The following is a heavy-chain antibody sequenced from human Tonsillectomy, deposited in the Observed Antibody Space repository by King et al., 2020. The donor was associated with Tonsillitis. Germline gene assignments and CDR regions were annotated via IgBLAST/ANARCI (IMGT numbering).Heavy chain of an antibody. D-gene: IGHD3-22*01. CDR1: GGSISSSSYY. CDR3: ARHRGSWLLLLADYFHH. Sequence: QLQESGPGLVKPSETLSLTCTVSGGSISSSSYYWGWIRQPPGKGLEWIGSIYYSGSTYYNPSLKSRVTISVDTSKNQFSLKLSSVTAADTAVYYCARHRGSWLLLLADYFHHWGQGTLVTVSS. J-gene: IGHJ1*01. V-gene: IGHV4-39*07. CDR2: IYYSGST.